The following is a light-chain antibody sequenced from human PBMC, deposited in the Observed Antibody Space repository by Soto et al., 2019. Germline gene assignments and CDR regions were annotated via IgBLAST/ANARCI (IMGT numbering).Light chain of an antibody. Sequence: EIELTQSPGTLSLSPGERATLSCRASQYVSSSFLAWIQQKPGLAPRLLIYGASSRPTGIPDRFSGSGSGTDFTLTISSLEPEDFAVYYCQQRSYPITFGQGTRLE. J-gene: IGKJ5*01. V-gene: IGKV3-20*01. CDR2: GAS. CDR3: QQRSYPIT. CDR1: QYVSSSF.